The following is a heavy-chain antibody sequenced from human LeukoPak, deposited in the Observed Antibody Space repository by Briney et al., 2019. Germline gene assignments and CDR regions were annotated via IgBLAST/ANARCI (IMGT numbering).Heavy chain of an antibody. V-gene: IGHV4-4*07. CDR2: IYTSGST. D-gene: IGHD5-18*01. J-gene: IGHJ4*02. CDR3: AREYNVRYSYGSSPDY. Sequence: SETLSLTCTVSGNSFGDYYWSWIRQPAGKGLEWIGRIYTSGSTTYNPSLKSRVTMSVDTSKSQFSLNLMSVTAADTAVYYCAREYNVRYSYGSSPDYWGQGTLVTVSS. CDR1: GNSFGDYY.